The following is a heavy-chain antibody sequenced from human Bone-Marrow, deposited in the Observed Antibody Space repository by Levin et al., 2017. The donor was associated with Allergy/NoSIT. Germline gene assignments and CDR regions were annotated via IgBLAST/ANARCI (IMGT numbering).Heavy chain of an antibody. CDR1: GYTFTGYY. D-gene: IGHD3-16*01. V-gene: IGHV1-2*02. CDR3: ARVISCVGGAGVVCRYYYGMDG. Sequence: GESLKISCKASGYTFTGYYMHWVRQAPGQGLEWMGWINTNSGGTNYAQKFQGRVTMTRDTSISTAYMELSRLRSDDTAVYYCARVISCVGGAGVVCRYYYGMDGWGQGTTVTVSS. CDR2: INTNSGGT. J-gene: IGHJ6*02.